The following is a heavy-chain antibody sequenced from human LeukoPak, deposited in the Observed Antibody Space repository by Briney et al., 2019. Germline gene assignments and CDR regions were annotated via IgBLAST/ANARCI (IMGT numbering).Heavy chain of an antibody. CDR3: ARAHYDYVWGSVPFDY. D-gene: IGHD3-16*01. Sequence: PSETLSLTCTVSGGSISSGGYYWSWIRQHPGKGLEWIGYIYYSGSTYYNPSLKSRVTISVDTSKNQFSLKLSSVTAADTAVYYCARAHYDYVWGSVPFDYWGQGTLVTVSS. J-gene: IGHJ4*02. CDR2: IYYSGST. V-gene: IGHV4-31*03. CDR1: GGSISSGGYY.